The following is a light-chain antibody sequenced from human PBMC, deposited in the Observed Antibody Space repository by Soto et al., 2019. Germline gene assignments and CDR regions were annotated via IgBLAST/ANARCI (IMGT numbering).Light chain of an antibody. V-gene: IGKV1-5*03. CDR2: KES. J-gene: IGKJ1*01. CDR1: QNIDKW. CDR3: QHYGPSSPP. Sequence: DFQMTQSPSTLSASVGDRVTITCRASQNIDKWLAWYRQKPGKGPELLIYKESTLQSGVPPRFSGSGPGTEFPLTSTSLQPDDFATNYCQHYGPSSPPFAQKTKVQIQ.